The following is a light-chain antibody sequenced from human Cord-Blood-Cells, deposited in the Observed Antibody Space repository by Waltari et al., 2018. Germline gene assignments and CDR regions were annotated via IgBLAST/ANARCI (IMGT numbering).Light chain of an antibody. Sequence: AIRMTQSPSSLSASTGDRVTITCRVSQGISSYLAWYQQKPGKAPKLLIYAASTLQSGVPSRFSGSGSGTDFTLTISCLQSEDFATYYCQQYYSYPFLFGPGTKVDIK. V-gene: IGKV1-8*01. CDR2: AAS. CDR3: QQYYSYPFL. CDR1: QGISSY. J-gene: IGKJ3*01.